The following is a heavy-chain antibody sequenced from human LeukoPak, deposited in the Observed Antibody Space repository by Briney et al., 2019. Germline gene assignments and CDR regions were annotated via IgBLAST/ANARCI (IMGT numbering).Heavy chain of an antibody. V-gene: IGHV1-2*06. Sequence: ASVKVSCTASGYTLSDYYMHWEREGPGQGLEWVGQIRPSTGHTKYAQKFQGRVTMTRDTSINTAYMELSGLKSDDTAVYYCARDPAYRGFDPRGQGTLVTVSS. J-gene: IGHJ5*02. D-gene: IGHD3-16*02. CDR1: GYTLSDYY. CDR3: ARDPAYRGFDP. CDR2: IRPSTGHT.